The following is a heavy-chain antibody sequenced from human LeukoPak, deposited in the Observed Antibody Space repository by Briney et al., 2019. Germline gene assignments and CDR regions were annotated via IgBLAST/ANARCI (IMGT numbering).Heavy chain of an antibody. V-gene: IGHV3-23*01. D-gene: IGHD5-18*01. Sequence: GGSLRLSCAASGFTFSSYVMSWVRQAPGKGLEWVSVISGSGGSTYSTDSVKGRFTISRDNSNNTLYLQMNSLRAEDTAVYYCAKGATGMVRRYYFGYWGQGTLVTVSS. CDR3: AKGATGMVRRYYFGY. J-gene: IGHJ4*02. CDR2: ISGSGGST. CDR1: GFTFSSYV.